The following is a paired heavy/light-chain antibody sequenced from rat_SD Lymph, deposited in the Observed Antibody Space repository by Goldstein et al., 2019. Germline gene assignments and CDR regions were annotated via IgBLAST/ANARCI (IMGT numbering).Light chain of an antibody. CDR3: QQSWNDPFT. Sequence: DTVLTQSPALAVSPGERVTISCRASESVSTLMHWYQQKPGQQPKLLIYLASHLESGVPARFSGSGSGTDFTLTIDPVEADDTATYYCQQSWNDPFTFGSGTKLEIK. J-gene: IGKJ4*01. CDR1: ESVSTL. CDR2: LAS. V-gene: IGKV3S9*01.
Heavy chain of an antibody. D-gene: IGHD1-12*02. J-gene: IGHJ3*01. V-gene: IGHV5-17*01. CDR1: GFTFSDYA. CDR2: IIYDGSST. Sequence: EVQLVESGGGLVQPGRSLKLSCAASGFTFSDYAMAWVRQAPKKGLEWVATIIYDGSSTYYRDSVKGRFTISRDNAKSTLYLQMDSLRSEDTATYYCARHDGSNWFAYWGQGTLVTVSS. CDR3: ARHDGSNWFAY.